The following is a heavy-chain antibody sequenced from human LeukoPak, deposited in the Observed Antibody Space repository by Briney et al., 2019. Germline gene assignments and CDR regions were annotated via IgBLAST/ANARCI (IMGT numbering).Heavy chain of an antibody. CDR1: GFTFSSYG. V-gene: IGHV3-23*01. J-gene: IGHJ4*02. D-gene: IGHD3-10*01. CDR2: ISGSGGST. CDR3: ARDYASDY. Sequence: GGSLRLSCAASGFTFSSYGMSWVRQAPGKGLEWVSAISGSGGSTYYADSVKGRFTISRDNSKNTLYLHMSSLRAEDTAVYYCARDYASDYWGQGTLVTVSS.